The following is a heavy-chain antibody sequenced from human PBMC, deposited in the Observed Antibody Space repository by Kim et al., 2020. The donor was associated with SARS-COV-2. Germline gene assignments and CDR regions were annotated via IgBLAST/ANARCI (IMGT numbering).Heavy chain of an antibody. CDR3: VRALGSVYPEPFDY. J-gene: IGHJ4*02. CDR1: GFTFSSYA. CDR2: ISSNGGST. D-gene: IGHD3-3*01. V-gene: IGHV3-64D*06. Sequence: GGSLRLSCSASGFTFSSYAMHWVRQAPGKGLEYVSAISSNGGSTYYADSVKGRFTISRDNSKNTLYLQMSSLRAEDTAVYYCVRALGSVYPEPFDYWGQGTLVTVSS.